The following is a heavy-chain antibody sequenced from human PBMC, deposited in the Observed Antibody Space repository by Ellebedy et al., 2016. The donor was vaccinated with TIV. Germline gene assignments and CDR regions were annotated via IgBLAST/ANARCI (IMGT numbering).Heavy chain of an antibody. J-gene: IGHJ4*02. CDR3: SRWRRTTTTGDDS. V-gene: IGHV4-39*01. CDR2: IYYGGTS. CDR1: GDSIGTDSYF. D-gene: IGHD5-24*01. Sequence: SETLSLXXTVSGDSIGTDSYFWVWVRQPPGKGLEWIGSIYYGGTSSYDPSLRSRATISMATSKNQFSLKLTSVTAADTAVYYCSRWRRTTTTGDDSWGQGTLVTVSS.